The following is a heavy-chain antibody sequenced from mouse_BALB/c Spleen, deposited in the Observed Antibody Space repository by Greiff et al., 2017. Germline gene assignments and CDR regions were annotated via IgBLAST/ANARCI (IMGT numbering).Heavy chain of an antibody. D-gene: IGHD2-1*01. CDR1: GFTFSSYT. CDR2: ISSGGSYT. Sequence: EVKLMESGGGLVKPGGSLKLSCAASGFTFSSYTMSWVRQTPEKRLEWVATISSGGSYTYYPDSVKGRFTISRDNAKNTLYLQMSSLKSEDTAMYYCTRGGGGYGNYAYAMDYWGQGTSVTVSS. V-gene: IGHV5-6-4*01. J-gene: IGHJ4*01. CDR3: TRGGGGYGNYAYAMDY.